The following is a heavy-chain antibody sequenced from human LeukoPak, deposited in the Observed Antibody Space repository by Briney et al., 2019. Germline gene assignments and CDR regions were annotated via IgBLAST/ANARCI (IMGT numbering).Heavy chain of an antibody. V-gene: IGHV3-21*01. CDR2: ISSGSNYI. CDR3: ARVAVASGAFDI. D-gene: IGHD6-13*01. J-gene: IGHJ3*02. CDR1: GYTFSTYS. Sequence: SCKASGYTFSTYSMNWVRQAPGKGLEWVSSISSGSNYIYYADSVKGRFTISRHNAKNSLYLQLNSLRAEDTAVYYCARVAVASGAFDIWGQGTMVTVSS.